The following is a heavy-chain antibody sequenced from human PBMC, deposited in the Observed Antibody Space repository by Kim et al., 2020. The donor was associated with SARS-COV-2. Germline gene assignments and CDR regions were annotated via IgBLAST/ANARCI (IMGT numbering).Heavy chain of an antibody. Sequence: VKGRITISADNSKNTLYLQMNSRRAEDTAVYYCARDLGIAVAGTNYGMDVWGQGTTVTVSS. J-gene: IGHJ6*02. CDR3: ARDLGIAVAGTNYGMDV. D-gene: IGHD6-19*01. V-gene: IGHV3-30*07.